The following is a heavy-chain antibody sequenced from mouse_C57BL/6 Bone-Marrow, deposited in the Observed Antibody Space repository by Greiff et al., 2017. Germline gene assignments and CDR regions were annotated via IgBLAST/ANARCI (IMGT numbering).Heavy chain of an antibody. V-gene: IGHV1-55*01. J-gene: IGHJ4*01. D-gene: IGHD2-3*01. Sequence: VQLQQPGAELVKPGASVKMSCKASGYTFTSYWITWVKQRPGQGLEWIGDIYPGSGSTNYNEKFKSKDTLTVDTSSSNAYMQLSSLPSDDSAVYYCAREGVCGYYDYCAMDYRGQGTSVTVSS. CDR1: GYTFTSYW. CDR2: IYPGSGST. CDR3: AREGVCGYYDYCAMDY.